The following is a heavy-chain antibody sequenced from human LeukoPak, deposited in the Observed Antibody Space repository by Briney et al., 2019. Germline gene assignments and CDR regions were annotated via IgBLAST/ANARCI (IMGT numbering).Heavy chain of an antibody. D-gene: IGHD3-22*01. Sequence: GGSLRLSCAASGFTFTTYEMNWVRQAPTKGLEWVSYISSSGSTIYYADSVKGRFTISRDNAKNSLYLQMNSLRAEDTAVYYCARSLGSRSDVWGQGTTVTVSS. V-gene: IGHV3-48*03. CDR2: ISSSGSTI. CDR3: ARSLGSRSDV. CDR1: GFTFTTYE. J-gene: IGHJ6*02.